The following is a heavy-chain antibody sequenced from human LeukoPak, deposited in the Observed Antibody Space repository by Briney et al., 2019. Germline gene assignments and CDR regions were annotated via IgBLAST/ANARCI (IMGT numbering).Heavy chain of an antibody. CDR1: GFTFSTYS. J-gene: IGHJ4*02. V-gene: IGHV3-48*01. CDR2: ISDSSRKI. Sequence: GGSLRLSCAASGFTFSTYSMNWVRQAPGKGLEWVSYISDSSRKIYYADSVKGRFTISRDNAKNSLYLQMNSLRAEDTAVYYCARGPYGDYIDAFDYWGQGTLVTVSS. D-gene: IGHD4-17*01. CDR3: ARGPYGDYIDAFDY.